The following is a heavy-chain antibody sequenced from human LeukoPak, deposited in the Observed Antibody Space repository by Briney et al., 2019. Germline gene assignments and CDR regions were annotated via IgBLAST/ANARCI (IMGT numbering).Heavy chain of an antibody. Sequence: GGSLRLSCAASGFTFSDYYMSWIRQAPGKGLEWVSYISSSGSTMYYADSVKGRFTISRDNAKNSLYLQMNSLRAEDTAVYYCARGGRWLQPNWFDPWGQGTLVTVSS. CDR1: GFTFSDYY. CDR2: ISSSGSTM. J-gene: IGHJ5*02. D-gene: IGHD5-24*01. V-gene: IGHV3-11*01. CDR3: ARGGRWLQPNWFDP.